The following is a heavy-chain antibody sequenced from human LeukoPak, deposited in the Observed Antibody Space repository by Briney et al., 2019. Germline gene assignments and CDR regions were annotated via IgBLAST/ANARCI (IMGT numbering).Heavy chain of an antibody. CDR3: ARGQQWAPPNY. D-gene: IGHD6-19*01. J-gene: IGHJ4*02. CDR1: GGSIITSGYY. V-gene: IGHV4-31*03. CDR2: IYNSGTT. Sequence: SETLSLTCTVSGGSIITSGYYWTWIRQHEGRGLQWIGYIYNSGTTYYNPSLRSRVPLSVDTSETRFSLKLNSVTAADTAVYFCARGQQWAPPNYWGQGTLVTVSS.